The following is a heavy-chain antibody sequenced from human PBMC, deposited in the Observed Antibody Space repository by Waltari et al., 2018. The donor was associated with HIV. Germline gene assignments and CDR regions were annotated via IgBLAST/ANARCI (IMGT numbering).Heavy chain of an antibody. D-gene: IGHD4-17*01. CDR3: TYGDYPGYFDY. Sequence: QVQLQESGPGLVKPSETLSLTCAVSGYSISSGYYWGWIRQPPGKGLEWIGSIYHSGSTYYNPSLKSRVTISVDTSKNQFSLKLSSVTAADTAVYYCTYGDYPGYFDYWGQGTLVTVSS. J-gene: IGHJ4*02. V-gene: IGHV4-38-2*01. CDR2: IYHSGST. CDR1: GYSISSGYY.